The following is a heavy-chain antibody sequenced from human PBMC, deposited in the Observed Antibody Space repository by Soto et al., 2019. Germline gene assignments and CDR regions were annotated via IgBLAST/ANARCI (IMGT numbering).Heavy chain of an antibody. CDR1: GGSISSSSYY. CDR2: IYYSGST. D-gene: IGHD4-17*01. V-gene: IGHV4-39*01. Sequence: QLQLQESGPGLVKPSETLSLTCTVSGGSISSSSYYWGWIRQPPGKGLEWIGSIYYSGSTYYNPSLNSRVAISVDTDKNQFYLQLSSVTAADTAVYYCARTPVTTWYYYYGMDVWGQGTTVTVSS. J-gene: IGHJ6*02. CDR3: ARTPVTTWYYYYGMDV.